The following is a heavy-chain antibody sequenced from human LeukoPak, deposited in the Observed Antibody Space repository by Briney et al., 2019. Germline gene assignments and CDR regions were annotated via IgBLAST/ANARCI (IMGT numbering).Heavy chain of an antibody. D-gene: IGHD6-25*01. CDR2: IKQDGSEK. CDR1: GFTFSRYW. Sequence: PGGSLRLSCAASGFTFSRYWMSWVRQAPGKGLEWVANIKQDGSEKDYVDSVKGRFTISRDNAKNSLYLQMNSLRAEDTAVYYCARDRQRSDAFDIWGQGTMVTVSS. J-gene: IGHJ3*02. V-gene: IGHV3-7*01. CDR3: ARDRQRSDAFDI.